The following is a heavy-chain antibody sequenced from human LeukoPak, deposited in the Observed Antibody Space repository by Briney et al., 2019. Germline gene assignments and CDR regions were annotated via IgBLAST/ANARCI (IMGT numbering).Heavy chain of an antibody. D-gene: IGHD1-14*01. J-gene: IGHJ4*02. V-gene: IGHV4-34*01. CDR1: GGSFSGYY. CDR3: ARFIRSQDYGDY. CDR2: INHSGST. Sequence: SETLSLTCAVYGGSFSGYYWSWIRQPPGKGLEWIGEINHSGSTYYNPSLKSRVTISVATSKTQFSLKLTSMTAADTAVYCCARFIRSQDYGDYWGQGTLVTVSS.